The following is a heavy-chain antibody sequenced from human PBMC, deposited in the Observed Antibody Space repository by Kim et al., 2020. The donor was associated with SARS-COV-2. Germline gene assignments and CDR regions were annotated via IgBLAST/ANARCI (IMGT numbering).Heavy chain of an antibody. CDR2: DK. D-gene: IGHD3-16*01. CDR3: ARDSGGGTFDY. J-gene: IGHJ4*02. Sequence: DKYYVDSVMGRFTIAGDNAKNSLYLQMNSLRAEDTAVYYCARDSGGGTFDYWGQGTLVTVSS. V-gene: IGHV3-7*01.